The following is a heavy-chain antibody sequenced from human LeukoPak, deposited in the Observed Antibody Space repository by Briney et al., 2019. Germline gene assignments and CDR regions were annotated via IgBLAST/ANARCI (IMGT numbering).Heavy chain of an antibody. V-gene: IGHV4-59*01. J-gene: IGHJ4*02. D-gene: IGHD3-16*01. Sequence: SETLSLTCTVSGGSISSYYWSWIRQPPGKGLEWIGYIYYSGSTNYNPSHKSRVTISVDTSKNQFSLKLSSVTAADTAVYYCARDRGLGHDYWGQGTLVTVSS. CDR2: IYYSGST. CDR3: ARDRGLGHDY. CDR1: GGSISSYY.